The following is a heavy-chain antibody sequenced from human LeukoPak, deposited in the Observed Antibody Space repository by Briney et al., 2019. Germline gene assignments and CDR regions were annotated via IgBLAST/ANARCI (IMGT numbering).Heavy chain of an antibody. CDR3: ARWVDTAMGERGGNDY. V-gene: IGHV1-18*01. CDR2: ISAYNGNT. J-gene: IGHJ4*02. Sequence: ASVKVSCKASGYTFTNYGISWVRQAPGQGLEWMGWISAYNGNTYFAQKFQGRVTITRDTSASTAYMELSSLRSEDTAVYYCARWVDTAMGERGGNDYWGQGTLVTVSS. D-gene: IGHD5-18*01. CDR1: GYTFTNYG.